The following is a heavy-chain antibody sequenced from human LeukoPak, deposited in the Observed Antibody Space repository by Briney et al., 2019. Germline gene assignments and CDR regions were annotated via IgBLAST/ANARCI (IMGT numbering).Heavy chain of an antibody. J-gene: IGHJ3*01. CDR2: IRNKVNSYTT. CDR1: GFTFSDHY. V-gene: IGHV3-72*01. D-gene: IGHD6-19*01. CDR3: ARALQCSSGWSHAFDV. Sequence: GGSLRLSCAASGFTFSDHYMDWVRQAPGKGLEWVGRIRNKVNSYTTEYAASVKGRFTISRDDSKNSLYLQMNSLKTADTAVYFCARALQCSSGWSHAFDVWGQGTMVTVSS.